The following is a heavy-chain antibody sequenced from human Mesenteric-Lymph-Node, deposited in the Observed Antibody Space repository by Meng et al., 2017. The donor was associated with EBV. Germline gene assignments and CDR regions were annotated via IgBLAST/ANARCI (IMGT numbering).Heavy chain of an antibody. D-gene: IGHD5-12*01. Sequence: QVQLVQSGAEGKKPGASVKVTCKASGYTFSAYGISWVRQAPGQGLEWMGWISPFNGNTNYAQNLQDRVTMTTDTSTTTAYMELRNLRSDDTAVYYCARDVLGSGGYWGQGTLVTVSS. J-gene: IGHJ4*02. CDR1: GYTFSAYG. CDR3: ARDVLGSGGY. V-gene: IGHV1-18*01. CDR2: ISPFNGNT.